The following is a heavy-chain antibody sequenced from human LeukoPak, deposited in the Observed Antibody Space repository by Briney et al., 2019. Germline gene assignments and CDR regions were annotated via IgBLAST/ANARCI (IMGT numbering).Heavy chain of an antibody. J-gene: IGHJ6*04. V-gene: IGHV1-58*01. D-gene: IGHD3-9*01. CDR3: AAAPIFFLRVDYYYGMDV. Sequence: GASVKVSCKASGFTFTSSAVQWVRQARGQRLEWIGWIVVGSGNTNYAQKFQERVTITRDMSTSTAYMELSSLRSEDTAAYYCAAAPIFFLRVDYYYGMDVWGKGTTVTVSS. CDR1: GFTFTSSA. CDR2: IVVGSGNT.